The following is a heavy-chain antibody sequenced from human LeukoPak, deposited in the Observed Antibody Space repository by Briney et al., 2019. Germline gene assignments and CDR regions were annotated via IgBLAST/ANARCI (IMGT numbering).Heavy chain of an antibody. V-gene: IGHV3-66*02. Sequence: PGGSLRLSCAASGFTVSSNYMSWVRQAPGKGLEWVSVIYSGGSTYYADSVKGRFTISRDNSKNTLYLQMNSLRAEDTAVYYCARDLRGVNYYYYYMDVWGKGTTVAVSS. J-gene: IGHJ6*03. D-gene: IGHD3-10*01. CDR1: GFTVSSNY. CDR3: ARDLRGVNYYYYYMDV. CDR2: IYSGGST.